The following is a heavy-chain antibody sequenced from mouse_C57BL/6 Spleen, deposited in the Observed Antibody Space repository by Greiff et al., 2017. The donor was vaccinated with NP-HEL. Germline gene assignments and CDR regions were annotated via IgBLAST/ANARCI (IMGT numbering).Heavy chain of an antibody. CDR1: GYAFSSSW. CDR3: ARSRDGRFAY. J-gene: IGHJ3*01. V-gene: IGHV1-82*01. D-gene: IGHD3-3*01. Sequence: QVQLQQSGPELVKPGASVKISCKASGYAFSSSWMNWVKQRPGKGLEWIGRIYPGDGDTNYNGKFKGKATLTTDKSSSTAYMQLSSLTSEDSAVYFCARSRDGRFAYWGQGTLVTVSA. CDR2: IYPGDGDT.